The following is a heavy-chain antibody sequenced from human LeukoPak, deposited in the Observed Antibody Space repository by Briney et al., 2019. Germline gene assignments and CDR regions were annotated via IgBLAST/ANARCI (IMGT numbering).Heavy chain of an antibody. CDR2: INHSGST. V-gene: IGHV4-34*01. D-gene: IGHD2-15*01. J-gene: IGHJ4*02. CDR3: ARGGDCSGGSCSKYYFDY. CDR1: GGSFSGYY. Sequence: SETLSLTCAVYGGSFSGYYWSWLRQPPGKGLEWIGEINHSGSTNYNPSLKSRVTISVDMSKNQFSLKLSSVTAADTAVYYCARGGDCSGGSCSKYYFDYWGQGTLVTVSS.